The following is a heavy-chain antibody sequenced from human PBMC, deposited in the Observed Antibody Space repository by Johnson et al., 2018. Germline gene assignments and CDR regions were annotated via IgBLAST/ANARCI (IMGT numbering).Heavy chain of an antibody. CDR1: GFTFSSSW. V-gene: IGHV3-7*01. J-gene: IGHJ3*01. CDR3: GRDPWYGALDR. D-gene: IGHD3-10*01. CDR2: IHPDESDI. Sequence: VQLVESGGGLVQPAGSLRLSCVASGFTFSSSWMTWVRQAPGKGLEYVAEIHPDESDIKYVDSVKGRFTISRDNTKNSLYLQMNSLRAEDTAVYYWGRDPWYGALDRWGQGTMVTVSS.